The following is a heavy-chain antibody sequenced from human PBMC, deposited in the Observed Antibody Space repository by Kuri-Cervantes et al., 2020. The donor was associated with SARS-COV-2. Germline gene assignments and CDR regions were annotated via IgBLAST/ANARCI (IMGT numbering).Heavy chain of an antibody. CDR1: GGFISSSLYY. Sequence: GSLRLSCTVSGGFISSSLYYWGWVRQPPGQGLEWIGSIYYSGSTYYNPSLNSRVTISVDTSKNQFSLKLTSVTAADTAVYYCVRVDCSAGTCYRRSFDYWGRGTLVTVSS. CDR2: IYYSGST. D-gene: IGHD2-15*01. J-gene: IGHJ4*02. CDR3: VRVDCSAGTCYRRSFDY. V-gene: IGHV4-39*01.